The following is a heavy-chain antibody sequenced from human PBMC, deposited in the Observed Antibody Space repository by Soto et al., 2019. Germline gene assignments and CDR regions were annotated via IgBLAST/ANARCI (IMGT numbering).Heavy chain of an antibody. CDR1: AFTFSSYA. Sequence: GGSLRLSCAASAFTFSSYAMSWVRQAPGRGLEWVSAVSGSGDSTYYADSVKGRFTISRDNSKNTLYLQMNSLRAEDTAVYYCAKGRASDCPGCTQDYWGQGTLVTVSS. J-gene: IGHJ4*02. V-gene: IGHV3-23*01. CDR3: AKGRASDCPGCTQDY. D-gene: IGHD2-21*02. CDR2: VSGSGDST.